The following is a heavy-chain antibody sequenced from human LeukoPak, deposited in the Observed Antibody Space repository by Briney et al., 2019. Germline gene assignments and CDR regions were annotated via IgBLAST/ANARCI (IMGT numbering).Heavy chain of an antibody. CDR2: IYYSGST. D-gene: IGHD3-3*01. Sequence: GSLRLSCAASGFTFSSYSMNWVRQAPGKGLEWIGYIYYSGSTNYNPSLKSRVTKSVDTSKNQFSLKLSSVTAADTAVYYCARDLLRNWFDPWGQGTLVTVSS. V-gene: IGHV4-59*01. CDR1: GFTFSSYS. CDR3: ARDLLRNWFDP. J-gene: IGHJ5*02.